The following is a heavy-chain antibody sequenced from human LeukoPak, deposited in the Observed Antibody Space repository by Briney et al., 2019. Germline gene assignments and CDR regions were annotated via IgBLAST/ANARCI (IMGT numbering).Heavy chain of an antibody. D-gene: IGHD3-22*01. CDR2: INHSGST. CDR1: GGSFSGYY. Sequence: SGTLSLTCAVYGGSFSGYYWSWIRQPPGKGPEWIGEINHSGSTNYNPSLKSRVTISVDKSKNQFSLKLSSVTAADTAVYYCARVSYYDSSGNRGAFDYWGQGTLVTVSS. J-gene: IGHJ4*02. CDR3: ARVSYYDSSGNRGAFDY. V-gene: IGHV4-34*01.